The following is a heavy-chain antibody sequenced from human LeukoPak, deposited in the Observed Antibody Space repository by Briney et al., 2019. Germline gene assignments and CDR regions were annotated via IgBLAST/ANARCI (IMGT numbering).Heavy chain of an antibody. J-gene: IGHJ4*02. CDR1: GGSISSNSYY. CDR3: AGGRITMFRRFDY. V-gene: IGHV4-39*07. Sequence: PSETLSLTCAVSGGSISSNSYYWGWIRQPPGKGLEWIGSIYYSGSTYYNPSLKSRVTISVDTSKNQFSLKLSSVTAADTAVYYCAGGRITMFRRFDYWGQGTLVTVSS. CDR2: IYYSGST. D-gene: IGHD3-10*02.